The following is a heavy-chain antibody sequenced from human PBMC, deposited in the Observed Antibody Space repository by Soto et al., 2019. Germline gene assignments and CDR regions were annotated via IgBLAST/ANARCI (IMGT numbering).Heavy chain of an antibody. Sequence: SETLSLTCTVSGGSISSSSYYWGWIRQPPGKGLEWIGSIYYSGSTYYNPSLKSRVTISVDTSKNQFSLKLSSVTAADTAVYYCARHTRRGIAVAGTGRFDPWGQGTLVTVSS. CDR2: IYYSGST. D-gene: IGHD6-19*01. CDR1: GGSISSSSYY. CDR3: ARHTRRGIAVAGTGRFDP. V-gene: IGHV4-39*01. J-gene: IGHJ5*02.